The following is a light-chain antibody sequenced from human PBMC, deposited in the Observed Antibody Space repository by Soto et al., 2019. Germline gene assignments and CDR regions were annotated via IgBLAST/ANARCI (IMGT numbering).Light chain of an antibody. Sequence: EMVMTQSPATLSVSPGERATLSCRASQTLSNSFIAWYQQKPGQAPRLLIYDTSSRATGVPDRYSASGSGTDFTLTISRLEPEDFAVFFCQQYGTSEIIFGQGTRLENK. J-gene: IGKJ5*01. V-gene: IGKV3-20*01. CDR2: DTS. CDR3: QQYGTSEII. CDR1: QTLSNSF.